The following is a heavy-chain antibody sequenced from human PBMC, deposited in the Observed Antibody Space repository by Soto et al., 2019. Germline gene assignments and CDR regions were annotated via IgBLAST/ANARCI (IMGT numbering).Heavy chain of an antibody. J-gene: IGHJ2*01. V-gene: IGHV3-30-3*01. CDR3: ARDPLWGTAMVLWYFDL. Sequence: QVQLVESGGGVVQPGRSLRLSCAASGFTFSSYAMHWVRQAPGKGLEWVAVISYDGSNKYYADSVKGRFTSSRDNSKNPLYRQMSSLRAEATAVYYCARDPLWGTAMVLWYFDLWGRGTLVTVSS. D-gene: IGHD5-18*01. CDR1: GFTFSSYA. CDR2: ISYDGSNK.